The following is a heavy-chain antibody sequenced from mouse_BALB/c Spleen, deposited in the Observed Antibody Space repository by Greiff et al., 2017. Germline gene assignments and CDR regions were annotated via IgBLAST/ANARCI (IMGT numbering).Heavy chain of an antibody. Sequence: EVMLVESGGGLVQPGGSRKLSCAASGFTFSSFGMHWVRQAPEKGLEWVAYISSGSSTIYYADTVKGRFTISRDNPKNTLFLQMTSLRSEDTAMYYCARSRYGNYLYYFDYWGQGTTLTVSS. V-gene: IGHV5-17*02. CDR2: ISSGSSTI. CDR1: GFTFSSFG. D-gene: IGHD2-10*02. CDR3: ARSRYGNYLYYFDY. J-gene: IGHJ2*01.